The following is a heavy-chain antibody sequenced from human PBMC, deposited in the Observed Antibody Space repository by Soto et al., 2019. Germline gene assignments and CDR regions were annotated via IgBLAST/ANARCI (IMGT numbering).Heavy chain of an antibody. Sequence: SETLSLTCTVSGGSISSSDYYWSWIRQPTGKGLEWIGYIYYSGSTYYNPSLKSRVTISLDTSKNQFSLKLTSVTAADTAVYSCARDDRNVYGSGRRYFDYWGQGTLVTVSS. CDR1: GGSISSSDYY. V-gene: IGHV4-30-4*01. CDR3: ARDDRNVYGSGRRYFDY. D-gene: IGHD3-10*01. J-gene: IGHJ4*02. CDR2: IYYSGST.